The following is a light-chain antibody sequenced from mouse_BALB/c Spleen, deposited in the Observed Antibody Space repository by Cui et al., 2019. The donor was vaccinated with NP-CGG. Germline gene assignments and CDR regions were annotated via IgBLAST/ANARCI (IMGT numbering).Light chain of an antibody. CDR1: TGAVTTSNY. V-gene: IGLV1*01. J-gene: IGLJ1*01. CDR3: ALWYSNHWV. CDR2: GTN. Sequence: QAVVTQQSALTTSPGETVTLTCRSSTGAVTTSNYANWVKGKPDHLFTGLIGGTNNRAPGVPARFSGSLIGDKAALTITGAQTEDEAMYFCALWYSNHWVFGGGTKLTVL.